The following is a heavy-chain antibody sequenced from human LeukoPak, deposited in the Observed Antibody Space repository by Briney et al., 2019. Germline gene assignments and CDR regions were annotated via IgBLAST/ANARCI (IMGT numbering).Heavy chain of an antibody. Sequence: SETLSLTCTVSGGSISSYYWSWIRQPLGKGLEWIGYIYYSGSTNYNPSLKSRVTISVDTSKNQFSLKLSSVTAADTAVYYCARGHDFWSGYIDAFDIWGQGTMVTVPS. CDR2: IYYSGST. CDR3: ARGHDFWSGYIDAFDI. J-gene: IGHJ3*02. CDR1: GGSISSYY. V-gene: IGHV4-59*01. D-gene: IGHD3-3*01.